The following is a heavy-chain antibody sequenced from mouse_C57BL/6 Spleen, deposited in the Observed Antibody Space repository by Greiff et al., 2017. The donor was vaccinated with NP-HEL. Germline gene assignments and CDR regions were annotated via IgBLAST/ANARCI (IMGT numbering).Heavy chain of an antibody. D-gene: IGHD2-4*01. CDR3: ARDDYAWFAY. V-gene: IGHV1-52*01. J-gene: IGHJ3*01. CDR2: IDPSDSAT. CDR1: GYTFTSYW. Sequence: QVQLQQPGAELVRPGSSVKLSCKASGYTFTSYWMHWVKQRPIQGLEWIGNIDPSDSATHYNQKFKDKATLTVDKSSSTAYMQLSSLTSEDSAVYYCARDDYAWFAYWGQGTLVTVSA.